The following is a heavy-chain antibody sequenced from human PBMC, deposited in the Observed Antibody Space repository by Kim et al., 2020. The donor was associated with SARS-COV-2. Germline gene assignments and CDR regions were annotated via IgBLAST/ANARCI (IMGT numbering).Heavy chain of an antibody. J-gene: IGHJ4*02. V-gene: IGHV3-48*03. CDR2: IGGSGSPI. CDR1: GFTFSSYE. D-gene: IGHD3-10*01. CDR3: VTSRGVRGS. Sequence: GGSLRLSCVVSGFTFSSYEMNWARQAPGKGLEWVSYIGGSGSPIYYTDSVKGRFTISRDNAKNSLYLQMSSLRAEDTGVYYCVTSRGVRGSGGQGTLVTVSS.